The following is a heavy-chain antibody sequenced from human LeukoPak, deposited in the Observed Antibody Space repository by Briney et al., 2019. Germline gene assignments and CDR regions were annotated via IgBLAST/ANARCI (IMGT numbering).Heavy chain of an antibody. J-gene: IGHJ4*02. Sequence: GESLRLSCAASGFTFSSYAMHWVRQAPGKGLEWVAVISYDGSNKYYADSVKGRFTISRDNSKNTLYLQMNSLRAEDTAVYYCARDRTTVVLLDYWGQGTLVTVSS. CDR2: ISYDGSNK. V-gene: IGHV3-30-3*01. CDR1: GFTFSSYA. CDR3: ARDRTTVVLLDY. D-gene: IGHD4-23*01.